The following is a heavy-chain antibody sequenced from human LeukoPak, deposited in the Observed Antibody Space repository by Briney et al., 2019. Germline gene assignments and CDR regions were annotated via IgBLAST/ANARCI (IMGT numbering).Heavy chain of an antibody. Sequence: PGGFLRLSCAASGFTFSSYAMSWVRQAPGKGLEWVSAISGSGGSTYYADSVKGRFTISRDNSKNTLYLQMNSLRAEDTAVYYCANRYCSSTSCLDYWGQGTLVTVSS. D-gene: IGHD2-2*01. CDR1: GFTFSSYA. J-gene: IGHJ4*02. CDR2: ISGSGGST. CDR3: ANRYCSSTSCLDY. V-gene: IGHV3-23*01.